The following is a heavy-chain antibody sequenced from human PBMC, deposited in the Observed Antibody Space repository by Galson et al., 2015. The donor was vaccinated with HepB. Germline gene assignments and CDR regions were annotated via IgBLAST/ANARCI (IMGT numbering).Heavy chain of an antibody. D-gene: IGHD4-17*01. CDR1: GFTFSSYW. CDR3: AESGDFGDRFDY. J-gene: IGHJ4*02. Sequence: SLRLSCAASGFTFSSYWMSWVRQAPGKGLEWVANIKQDGSEKYYVDSVKGRFTISRDNAKNSLYLQMNSLRAEDTAVYYCAESGDFGDRFDYWGQGTLVTVSS. CDR2: IKQDGSEK. V-gene: IGHV3-7*03.